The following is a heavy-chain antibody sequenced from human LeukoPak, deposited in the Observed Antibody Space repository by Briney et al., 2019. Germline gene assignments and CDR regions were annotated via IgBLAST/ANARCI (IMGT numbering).Heavy chain of an antibody. CDR3: TGNYYGSGSYADFDY. D-gene: IGHD3-10*01. CDR1: GVTFSGSA. V-gene: IGHV3-73*01. J-gene: IGHJ4*02. Sequence: GGSLRLSCAASGVTFSGSALHWVRHASRKGLQWVGRIRSAADGYATASAATVKGRFTISRDDAKNRAYLQMDSVKTEDTAVYCCTGNYYGSGSYADFDYWGQGTPVTVSS. CDR2: IRSAADGYAT.